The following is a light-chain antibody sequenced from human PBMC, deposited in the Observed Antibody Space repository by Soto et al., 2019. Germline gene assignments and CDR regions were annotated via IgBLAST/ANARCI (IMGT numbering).Light chain of an antibody. V-gene: IGLV2-14*01. CDR1: SSDVGGYNY. CDR2: EVT. J-gene: IGLJ1*01. Sequence: QSALTQPASVSGSPGQSITISCTGTSSDVGGYNYVSWYQQHPGKAPKLMIYEVTNRPSGISNRFSGSKSGNTASLTISGLQAEDEADYYCSSYTSSSTFPWFFGTGTKLTVL. CDR3: SSYTSSSTFPWF.